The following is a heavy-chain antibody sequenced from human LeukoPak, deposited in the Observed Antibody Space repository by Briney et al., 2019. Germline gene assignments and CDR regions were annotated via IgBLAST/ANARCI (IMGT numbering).Heavy chain of an antibody. V-gene: IGHV1-46*01. J-gene: IGHJ6*03. CDR1: GYTFTSYH. CDR3: ARAQGSYYHYYMDV. D-gene: IGHD1-26*01. Sequence: ASVKVSCKASGYTFTSYHLHWVRQAPGQGLEWMGIINPGGGSPNYAQKFQGRVTMTRDMSTSTVNMELSSLRSEDTAVYYCARAQGSYYHYYMDVWGKGTTVTVSS. CDR2: INPGGGSP.